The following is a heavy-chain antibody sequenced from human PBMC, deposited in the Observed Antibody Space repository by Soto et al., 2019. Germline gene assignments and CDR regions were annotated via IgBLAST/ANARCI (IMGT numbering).Heavy chain of an antibody. CDR3: TTDTKCGNGVCYPYYYGVDV. CDR1: GFIFSKAW. Sequence: EVQLVESGGGLVKPGGSLRLSCAASGFIFSKAWMSWVRQAPGKGLEWVGRIKTKSDGGTTDYAAPVKGRFTISRDDSKNMVFLQMNSPKTEDTAVYYCTTDTKCGNGVCYPYYYGVDVWGQGTTVTVSS. CDR2: IKTKSDGGTT. V-gene: IGHV3-15*01. J-gene: IGHJ6*02. D-gene: IGHD2-8*01.